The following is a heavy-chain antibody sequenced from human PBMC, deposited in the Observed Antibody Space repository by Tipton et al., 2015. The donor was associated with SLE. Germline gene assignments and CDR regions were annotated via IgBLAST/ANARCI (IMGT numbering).Heavy chain of an antibody. CDR1: GGSISSSSYY. Sequence: LRLSCTVSGGSISSSSYYWGWIRQPPGKGLEWIGSIYYSGSTYYNPSLKSRVTISVDTSKNQFSLKLRSVTAADTAVYYCAREGRREQLALDYWGQGTLVTVSS. CDR3: AREGRREQLALDY. V-gene: IGHV4-39*07. CDR2: IYYSGST. J-gene: IGHJ4*02. D-gene: IGHD6-6*01.